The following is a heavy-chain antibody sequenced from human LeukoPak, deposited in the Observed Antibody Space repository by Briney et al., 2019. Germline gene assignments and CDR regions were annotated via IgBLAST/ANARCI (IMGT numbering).Heavy chain of an antibody. CDR3: ARDGRDSNYFFDYYYGMDV. V-gene: IGHV1-2*02. CDR2: INPNSGGT. CDR1: GYTFTGYY. D-gene: IGHD4-11*01. J-gene: IGHJ6*02. Sequence: ASVTVSCKASGYTFTGYYMHWVRQAPGQGLEWMGWINPNSGGTNYAQKFRGRVTMTRDTSISTAYMELSRLRSDDTAVYYCARDGRDSNYFFDYYYGMDVWGQGTTVTVSS.